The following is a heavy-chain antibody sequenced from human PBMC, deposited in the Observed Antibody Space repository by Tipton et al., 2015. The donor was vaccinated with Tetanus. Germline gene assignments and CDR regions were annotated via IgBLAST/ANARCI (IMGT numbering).Heavy chain of an antibody. V-gene: IGHV4-59*01. Sequence: LRLSCTVSGGSISRYYWSWIRQPPGKGREWIGNIYYSGSTNYNPSHKSRVTISVDTSKNQLSLKLSSLTAADTAVYYCARITDGYSDYWGQGPLVPVSS. CDR3: ARITDGYSDY. J-gene: IGHJ4*02. CDR1: GGSISRYY. D-gene: IGHD5-24*01. CDR2: IYYSGST.